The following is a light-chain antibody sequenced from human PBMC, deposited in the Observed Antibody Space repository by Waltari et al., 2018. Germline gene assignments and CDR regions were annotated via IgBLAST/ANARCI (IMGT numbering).Light chain of an antibody. Sequence: EIVLTQSPGTLSLSPGARATLSCRASHSVSRTLAWYQQKPGQAPRLLIYAASTKATGIPERFSGGGSGTDFSLTISRLEPEDFAVYYCQHYVRLPVTFGQGTKVEIK. CDR2: AAS. V-gene: IGKV3-20*01. CDR3: QHYVRLPVT. J-gene: IGKJ1*01. CDR1: HSVSRT.